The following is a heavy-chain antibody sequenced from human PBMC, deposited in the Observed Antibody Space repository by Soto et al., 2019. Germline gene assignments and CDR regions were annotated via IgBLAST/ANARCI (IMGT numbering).Heavy chain of an antibody. J-gene: IGHJ4*02. V-gene: IGHV4-4*02. CDR2: IYHSGST. Sequence: QVQLQESGPGLVKASGTQSLTCAVAGGTISRSNWWSWVRQPPGKGLEWIGEIYHSGSTNYNPSLKSRVTISVDKSKNQFSLKLSSVTAADTAVYYCARAAMGGSSWPFDYWGQGTLVTVSS. D-gene: IGHD6-13*01. CDR1: GGTISRSNW. CDR3: ARAAMGGSSWPFDY.